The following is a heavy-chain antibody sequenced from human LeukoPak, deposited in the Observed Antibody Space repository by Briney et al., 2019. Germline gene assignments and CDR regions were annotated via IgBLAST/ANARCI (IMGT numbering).Heavy chain of an antibody. CDR1: GFTFSDYY. J-gene: IGHJ4*02. CDR3: TRVGFSGSVDY. Sequence: GGSLRLSCAASGFTFSDYYMSWIRQAPGKGLEWVSYISSRTSDTNYVDSVKGRFTISRDNAKNSLYLQMNSLRAEDTAVYYCTRVGFSGSVDYWGQGTLVTVSS. D-gene: IGHD1-1*01. CDR2: ISSRTSDT. V-gene: IGHV3-11*06.